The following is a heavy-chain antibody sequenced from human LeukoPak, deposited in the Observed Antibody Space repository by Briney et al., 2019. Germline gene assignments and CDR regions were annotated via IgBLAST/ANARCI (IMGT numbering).Heavy chain of an antibody. J-gene: IGHJ5*02. Sequence: SGGSLRLSCAASGFTFSSYSMNWVRQAPGKGLEWVSVIYSGGSTYYADSVKGRFTISRDNSKNTLYLQMNSLRAEDTAVYYCARDPKYYYDSSGYGWFDPWGQGTLVTVSS. CDR1: GFTFSSYS. D-gene: IGHD3-22*01. CDR2: IYSGGST. CDR3: ARDPKYYYDSSGYGWFDP. V-gene: IGHV3-53*01.